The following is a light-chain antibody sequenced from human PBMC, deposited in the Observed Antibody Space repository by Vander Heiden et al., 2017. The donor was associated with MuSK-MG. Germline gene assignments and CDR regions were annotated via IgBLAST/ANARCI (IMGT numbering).Light chain of an antibody. J-gene: IGKJ4*01. CDR1: QSVSSY. V-gene: IGKV3-11*01. CDR2: DAS. CDR3: QQRTNGPPSLT. Sequence: EVVLTQSPATLSLSPGERATLSCRASQSVSSYLAWYQQKPGQTPRLLIYDASSRATGIHARFSGSGYGTDFTLTISSLEPEDFAVYYCQQRTNGPPSLTFGGGTKVEIK.